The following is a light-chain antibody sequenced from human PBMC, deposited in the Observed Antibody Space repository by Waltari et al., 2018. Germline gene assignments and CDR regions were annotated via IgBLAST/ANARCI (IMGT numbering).Light chain of an antibody. Sequence: DIQLTPSPSFLSASVGDRVTITCPASQDISNFLAWYQQQPGKAPKLHIYSASTLQDGVPSTISASGAGTEVTHTSSSLQPEDFATYDCQQHNPDPLTPGQGTRL. CDR3: QQHNPDPLT. CDR2: SAS. V-gene: IGKV1-9*01. J-gene: IGKJ5*01. CDR1: QDISNF.